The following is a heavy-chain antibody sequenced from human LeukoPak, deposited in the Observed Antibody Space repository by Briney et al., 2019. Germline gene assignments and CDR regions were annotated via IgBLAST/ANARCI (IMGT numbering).Heavy chain of an antibody. V-gene: IGHV3-74*01. CDR1: GFTFSSYW. Sequence: GGSLRLSCAASGFTFSSYWMHWVRQAPGKGLVWVSRINTDGSSTNYADSVKGRFTISRDNAKSTVYLQMDSLRADDTAVYYCANGAFRLYYIDVWGKGTTVTVSS. CDR3: ANGAFRLYYIDV. D-gene: IGHD3-16*01. CDR2: INTDGSST. J-gene: IGHJ6*03.